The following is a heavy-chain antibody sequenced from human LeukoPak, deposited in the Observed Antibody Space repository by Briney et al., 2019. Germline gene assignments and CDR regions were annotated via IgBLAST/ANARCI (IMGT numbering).Heavy chain of an antibody. Sequence: SETLSLTCTVSGYSISSGYYWGWIRQPPGKGLEWIGSIYHSGNTYYSPSLKSRVTISVDTSKNQFSLKLSSVTAADTAVYYCARARYSYGSGAPFDYWGQGTLVTVSS. CDR1: GYSISSGYY. CDR2: IYHSGNT. D-gene: IGHD5-18*01. CDR3: ARARYSYGSGAPFDY. V-gene: IGHV4-38-2*02. J-gene: IGHJ4*02.